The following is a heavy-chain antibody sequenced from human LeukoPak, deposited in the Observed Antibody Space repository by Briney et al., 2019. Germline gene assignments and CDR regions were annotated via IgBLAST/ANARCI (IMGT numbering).Heavy chain of an antibody. V-gene: IGHV3-66*01. J-gene: IGHJ3*02. CDR3: ARIGEDNYGSGSAFDI. CDR1: GFIVSTNY. D-gene: IGHD3-10*01. CDR2: LYSAGFT. Sequence: GGSLRLSCAASGFIVSTNYMSWVRQAPGKGLQWVSVLYSAGFTYYADSVKGRFAISRDDFKNTLNLQMNSLRVEDTAVYYCARIGEDNYGSGSAFDIWGQGTMVSVSS.